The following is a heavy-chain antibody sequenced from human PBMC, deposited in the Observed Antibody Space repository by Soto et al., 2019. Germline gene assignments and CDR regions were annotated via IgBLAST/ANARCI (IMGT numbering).Heavy chain of an antibody. D-gene: IGHD5-12*01. CDR2: INHRGYT. CDR3: ARVDIVTTNWLDP. J-gene: IGHJ5*02. CDR1: GGSFSGYY. Sequence: LSETLSLTCAVHGGSFSGYYWSWIRQPPGKGLEWIGEINHRGYTTYNPSLKSRVTISVDTSKNQFSLKLSSVTAADTAVYYCARVDIVTTNWLDPWGQGTPVTVSS. V-gene: IGHV4-34*01.